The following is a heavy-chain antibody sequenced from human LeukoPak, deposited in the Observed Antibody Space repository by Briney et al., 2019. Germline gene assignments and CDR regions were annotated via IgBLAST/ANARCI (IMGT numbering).Heavy chain of an antibody. J-gene: IGHJ5*02. Sequence: PGGSLRLSCAASGFTFSSYGMHWVRQAPGKGLEWVAVISYDGSNKYYADSVKGRFTISRDSSKNTLYLQMNSLRAEDTAVYYCAKDRAVFAGFDPWGQGTLVTVSS. V-gene: IGHV3-30*18. CDR2: ISYDGSNK. CDR3: AKDRAVFAGFDP. D-gene: IGHD3-10*02. CDR1: GFTFSSYG.